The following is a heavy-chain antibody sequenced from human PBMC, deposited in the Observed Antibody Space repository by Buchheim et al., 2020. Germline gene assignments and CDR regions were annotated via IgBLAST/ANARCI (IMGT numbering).Heavy chain of an antibody. J-gene: IGHJ4*02. D-gene: IGHD5-18*01. V-gene: IGHV3-48*02. Sequence: EVQLVESGGGLVQPGGSVRLSCAASGFSFSSYSLNWVRQAPGKGLEWVSYILYSGNTIYYADSVKGRFTVSRDNTKNSMYLQMNSLRDEDTAVYYCARDGGYGYEVDYWGQGTL. CDR1: GFSFSSYS. CDR2: ILYSGNTI. CDR3: ARDGGYGYEVDY.